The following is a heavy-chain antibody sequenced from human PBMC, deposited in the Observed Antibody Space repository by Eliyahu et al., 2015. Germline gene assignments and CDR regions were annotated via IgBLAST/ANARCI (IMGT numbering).Heavy chain of an antibody. Sequence: QLQLQESGPGLVKPSLTLSLTCTVXGGSISSSXYVWGWIRQPPGKGLEWIGSISYSGNAYSNPSLKSRVAISVDTSKNQFSLKLKSVTAADTAVYYCARRAVSGGYFDYWGQGTLVTVSS. CDR1: GGSISSSXYV. J-gene: IGHJ4*02. CDR2: ISYSGNA. D-gene: IGHD6-19*01. CDR3: ARRAVSGGYFDY. V-gene: IGHV4-39*01.